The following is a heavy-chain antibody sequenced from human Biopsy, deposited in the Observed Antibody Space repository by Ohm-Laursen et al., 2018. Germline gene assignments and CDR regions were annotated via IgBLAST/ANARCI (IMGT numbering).Heavy chain of an antibody. J-gene: IGHJ5*02. CDR2: ISAYNGQT. V-gene: IGHV1-18*01. Sequence: SVKVSCKTSGYSLSTFGLNWVRQAPGLGLEWMGWISAYNGQTSYAPNFQGRLIMTTDTSTDTAYMELRSLRSDDTAMYYCARDSRDKFDLWGQGTLVTVSS. CDR1: GYSLSTFG. CDR3: ARDSRDKFDL.